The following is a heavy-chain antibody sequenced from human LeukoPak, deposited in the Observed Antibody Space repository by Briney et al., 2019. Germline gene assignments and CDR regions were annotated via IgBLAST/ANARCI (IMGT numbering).Heavy chain of an antibody. V-gene: IGHV3-30-3*01. J-gene: IGHJ4*02. Sequence: PGGSLRLSCALSGFTFSFFVMHWVRQAPGKGLEWLAIISHLGGTQAYADSVKGRLTVSRANPNTTLDLEMNSLRPQAPAVYYCGKAGSNGDLDYWGQGALVTVSS. CDR3: GKAGSNGDLDY. CDR2: ISHLGGTQ. CDR1: GFTFSFFV.